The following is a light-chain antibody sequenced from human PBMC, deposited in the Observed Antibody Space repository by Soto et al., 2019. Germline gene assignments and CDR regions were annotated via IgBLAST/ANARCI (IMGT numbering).Light chain of an antibody. CDR1: QTIDNT. J-gene: IGKJ4*01. CDR3: QQHSNWPLT. Sequence: EIVMTQSPATLSLSPGERATLSCRASQTIDNTLAWYQRKPGQAPRLLIYDASTRATGVPARFSGSGSGTDFTLTISSLQSEDFAVYYCQQHSNWPLTFGGRTKVDIK. CDR2: DAS. V-gene: IGKV3-15*01.